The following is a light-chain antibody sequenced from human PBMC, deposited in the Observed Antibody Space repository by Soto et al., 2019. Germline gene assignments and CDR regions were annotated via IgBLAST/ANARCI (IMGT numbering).Light chain of an antibody. CDR1: QGIRTE. J-gene: IGKJ1*01. CDR3: LQDYDYPRT. V-gene: IGKV1-6*01. Sequence: ATPMTQSPSSLSASVGDRVTIACRASQGIRTELGWYQQKPGEAPKLLIYAASTLHSGVPSRFSGSGSGTDFTLTISSLQPEDFATYYCLQDYDYPRTFGQGTKVEMK. CDR2: AAS.